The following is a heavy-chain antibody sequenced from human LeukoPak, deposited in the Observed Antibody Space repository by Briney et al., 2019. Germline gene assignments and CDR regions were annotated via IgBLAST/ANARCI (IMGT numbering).Heavy chain of an antibody. CDR1: GGSISSYY. V-gene: IGHV4-59*01. D-gene: IGHD2-8*01. CDR3: ASSVSHPSYGMDV. J-gene: IGHJ6*02. Sequence: SETLSLTCTVSGGSISSYYWSWIRQPPGKGLEWIGYIYYSGRTNYNPSLKSRVTISVDMSKNQFSLKLSSVTAADTAVYYCASSVSHPSYGMDVWGQGTTVTVPS. CDR2: IYYSGRT.